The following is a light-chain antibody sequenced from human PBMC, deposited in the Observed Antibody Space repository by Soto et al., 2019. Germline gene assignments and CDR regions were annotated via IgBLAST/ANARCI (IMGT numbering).Light chain of an antibody. J-gene: IGLJ2*01. V-gene: IGLV7-46*01. CDR3: LLSYGGARRV. CDR1: TGAVTSGHY. CDR2: DTS. Sequence: QAVVTQEPSLTVSPGGTVTLTCGSSTGAVTSGHYPYWFQQKPGQAPRTLIYDTSNKHSWTPARFSGSLLGGKPALTLSGAQPEDGAEYFCLLSYGGARRVFGGGTKSPS.